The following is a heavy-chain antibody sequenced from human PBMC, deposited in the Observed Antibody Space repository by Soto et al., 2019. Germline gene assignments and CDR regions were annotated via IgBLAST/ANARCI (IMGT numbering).Heavy chain of an antibody. Sequence: EVQLVETRGGLIQPGGSLRLSCAASGFTVSSNYMNWVRQAPGKGLEWLSIIYSDGTTYYADSVKGRFTISRDNFKNTLYLQMNNLRAEDTAVYYCAILSNWGQGTLVTVSS. CDR2: IYSDGTT. CDR3: AILSN. J-gene: IGHJ4*02. D-gene: IGHD6-6*01. CDR1: GFTVSSNY. V-gene: IGHV3-53*02.